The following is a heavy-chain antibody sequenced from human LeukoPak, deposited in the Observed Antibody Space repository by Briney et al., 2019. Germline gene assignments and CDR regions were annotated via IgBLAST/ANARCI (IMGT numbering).Heavy chain of an antibody. V-gene: IGHV4-34*01. CDR1: GFTFSSYW. CDR3: ARQGYYYDSSGYYYYFDY. CDR2: INHSGST. Sequence: GSLRLSCAASGFTFSSYWMSWVRQAPGKGLEWIGEINHSGSTNYNPSLKSRVTISVDTSKNQFSLKLSSVTAADTAVYYCARQGYYYDSSGYYYYFDYWGQGTLVTVSS. D-gene: IGHD3-22*01. J-gene: IGHJ4*02.